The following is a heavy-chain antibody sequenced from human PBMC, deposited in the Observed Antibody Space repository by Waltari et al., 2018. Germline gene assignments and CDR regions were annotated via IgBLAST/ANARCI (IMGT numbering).Heavy chain of an antibody. CDR2: ISSSSSYL. D-gene: IGHD1-7*01. Sequence: EVQLVESGGGLVKPGGSLRLSCAASGFTFSSYSMNWVRQAPGKGLEWVSSISSSSSYLYYSDSVKGRFTISRDNAKNSLYLQMNSLRAEDTAVYYCASWNYGPRDYWGQGTLVTVSS. CDR1: GFTFSSYS. CDR3: ASWNYGPRDY. J-gene: IGHJ4*02. V-gene: IGHV3-21*01.